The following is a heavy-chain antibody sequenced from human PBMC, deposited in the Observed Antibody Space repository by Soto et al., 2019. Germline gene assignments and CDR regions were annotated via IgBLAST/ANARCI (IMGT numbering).Heavy chain of an antibody. Sequence: QVQLVESGGGVVQPGTSLRLSCAASGFTFSGHGIHWVRQAPGKGLEWVAVIWYDGSSEYYADSVKGRFSLSRDNSNNMAYLQMNRLRVEDTAMYYCAKQYNLGGLEDYWGQGTLVAVSS. V-gene: IGHV3-30*18. CDR3: AKQYNLGGLEDY. CDR2: IWYDGSSE. CDR1: GFTFSGHG. J-gene: IGHJ4*02. D-gene: IGHD1-20*01.